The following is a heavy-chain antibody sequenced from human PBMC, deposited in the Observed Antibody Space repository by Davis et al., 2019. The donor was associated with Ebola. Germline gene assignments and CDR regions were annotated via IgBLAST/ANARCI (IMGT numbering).Heavy chain of an antibody. CDR2: ISYDGSKK. CDR1: GFTFSSYW. J-gene: IGHJ6*02. D-gene: IGHD3-10*01. CDR3: ARNDLTLVRQRLGHYSYYFGMDV. Sequence: PGGSLRLSCAASGFTFSSYWMHWVRHAPGKGLEWVAVISYDGSKKYYADSVRGRFTISRDNSKNTLYLQMNSLRPDDTAVYFCARNDLTLVRQRLGHYSYYFGMDVWGQGTTVTVYS. V-gene: IGHV3-30*03.